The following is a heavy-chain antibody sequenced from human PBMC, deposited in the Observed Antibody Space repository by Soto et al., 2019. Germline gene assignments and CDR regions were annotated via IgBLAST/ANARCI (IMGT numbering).Heavy chain of an antibody. Sequence: QLQLQESGPGLVKPSETLSLTCSVSGGSINSSSYFWGWVRQPPGKGLEWIGSIYYSGSTYYNPSLRSRVTISVHTSKHQFSLKLSSVTAADTAVFYCARHYSSGSRNWFDPWGQGTLVTVSS. V-gene: IGHV4-39*01. CDR1: GGSINSSSYF. CDR2: IYYSGST. J-gene: IGHJ5*02. CDR3: ARHYSSGSRNWFDP. D-gene: IGHD6-19*01.